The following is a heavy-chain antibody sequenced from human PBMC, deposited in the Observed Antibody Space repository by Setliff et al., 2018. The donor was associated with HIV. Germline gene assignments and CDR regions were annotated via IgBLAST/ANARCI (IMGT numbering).Heavy chain of an antibody. CDR1: GHTFTDFY. CDR3: ATDSGVVPPRTLDI. Sequence: ASVKVSCKASGHTFTDFYVHWLRQAPGQGLEWMGRINPDSGGTNYAQKFQGRVTFTTDDSTSSVYMELSSLRSDDTATYYCATDSGVVPPRTLDIWGQGTVVTVPS. D-gene: IGHD3-16*01. V-gene: IGHV1-2*06. J-gene: IGHJ3*02. CDR2: INPDSGGT.